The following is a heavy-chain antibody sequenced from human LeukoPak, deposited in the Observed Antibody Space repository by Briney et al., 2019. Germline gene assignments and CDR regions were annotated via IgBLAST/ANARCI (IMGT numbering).Heavy chain of an antibody. CDR1: GFTFSSYA. D-gene: IGHD5-18*01. CDR3: LETDVDTTR. J-gene: IGHJ4*02. Sequence: GSLRLSCSASGFTFSSYAMHWVRQAPGKGLGYVSAISCNGGSTCYADSVKGRFTISRDNSKNTLYLQMSSLIAEDTAVYDCLETDVDTTRWGQGTLVTVSS. V-gene: IGHV3-64D*06. CDR2: ISCNGGST.